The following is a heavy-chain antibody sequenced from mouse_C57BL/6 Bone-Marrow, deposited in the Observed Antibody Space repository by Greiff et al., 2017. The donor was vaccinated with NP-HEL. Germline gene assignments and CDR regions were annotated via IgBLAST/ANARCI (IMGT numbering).Heavy chain of an antibody. CDR2: IDPSDSET. Sequence: QVQLQQPGAELVRPGSSVKLSCKASGYTFTSYWMHWVKQRPIQGLEWIGNIDPSDSETHYNQKFKDKATLTVDKSSSTDYMQLSSLTSAASAVYYCARAGPHFDYWGQGTTLTVSS. V-gene: IGHV1-52*01. CDR3: ARAGPHFDY. CDR1: GYTFTSYW. J-gene: IGHJ2*01.